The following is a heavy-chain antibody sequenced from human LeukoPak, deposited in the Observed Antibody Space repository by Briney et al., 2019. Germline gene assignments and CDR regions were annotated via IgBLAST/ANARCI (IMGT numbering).Heavy chain of an antibody. Sequence: SETLSLTCAVYGGSFSGYYWSWIRQPPGKGLEWIGEINHSGSTNYNPSLKSRVTISVDTSKNQFSLKLSSVTAADTAVYYCARVGVLDTAMPIYYFDYWGRGTLVTVSS. J-gene: IGHJ4*02. D-gene: IGHD5-18*01. CDR3: ARVGVLDTAMPIYYFDY. V-gene: IGHV4-34*01. CDR2: INHSGST. CDR1: GGSFSGYY.